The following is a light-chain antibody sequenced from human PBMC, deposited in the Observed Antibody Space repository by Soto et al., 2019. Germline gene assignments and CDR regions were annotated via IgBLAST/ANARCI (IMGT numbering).Light chain of an antibody. Sequence: DLQLTQSPSSVSASVGDSVTISCRASDNIFSSLAWYNQKPGRAPKLLIYGASNLQSGVPARFRGSGSGSDFTLTISSLQPDDICIDYCQYYTLYSGPFGQGTRV. J-gene: IGKJ1*01. V-gene: IGKV1-5*01. CDR2: GAS. CDR3: QYYTLYSGP. CDR1: DNIFSS.